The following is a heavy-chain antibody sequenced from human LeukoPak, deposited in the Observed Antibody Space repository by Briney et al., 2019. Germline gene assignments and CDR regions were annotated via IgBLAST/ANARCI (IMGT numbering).Heavy chain of an antibody. CDR3: ATSDLRLRGARWYYYGMDV. CDR1: GYTFTSYG. CDR2: ISAYNGNT. Sequence: EASVKVSCKASGYTFTSYGISWVRQPPRQGLEWMGLISAYNGNTNYAQKLQGRVSMTTDTSTSTAYMEMRSLRSDETAVYYCATSDLRLRGARWYYYGMDVWGQGTTVTVSS. D-gene: IGHD5/OR15-5a*01. V-gene: IGHV1-18*01. J-gene: IGHJ6*02.